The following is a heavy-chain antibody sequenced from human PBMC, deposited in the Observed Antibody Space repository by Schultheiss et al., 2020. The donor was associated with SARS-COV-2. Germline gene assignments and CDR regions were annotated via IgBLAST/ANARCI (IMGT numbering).Heavy chain of an antibody. V-gene: IGHV4-59*01. J-gene: IGHJ4*02. D-gene: IGHD6-19*01. CDR2: VHYSGNT. CDR3: ARGVRWLAFDY. CDR1: GGSISNYY. Sequence: SQTLSLTCTVSGGSISNYYWSWIRQPPGKGLEWIGYVHYSGNTNYNPSIKSRVTTSVDTSKNQFSRKLRSVTAADTALYYCARGVRWLAFDYWGQGTLVTVSS.